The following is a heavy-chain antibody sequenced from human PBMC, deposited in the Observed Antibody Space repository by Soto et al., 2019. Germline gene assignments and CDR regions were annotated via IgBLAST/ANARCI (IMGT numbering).Heavy chain of an antibody. V-gene: IGHV3-43*02. Sequence: GGSLRLSCAASGFTFDDYAMHWVCQAPGKGLEWVSLISGDGGSTYYADSVKGRFTISRDNSKNSLYLQMNSLRTEDTALYYCAKDPDSGSYGYYFDYWGQGTLVTVSS. CDR1: GFTFDDYA. CDR3: AKDPDSGSYGYYFDY. D-gene: IGHD1-26*01. CDR2: ISGDGGST. J-gene: IGHJ4*02.